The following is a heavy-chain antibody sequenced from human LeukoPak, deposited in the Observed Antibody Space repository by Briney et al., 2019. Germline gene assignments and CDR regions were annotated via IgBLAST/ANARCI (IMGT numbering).Heavy chain of an antibody. J-gene: IGHJ4*02. Sequence: ASVKVSRKASGYTFTGYYMHWVRQAPGQGLEWMGWINPNSGGTNYAQKFQGRVTMTRDTSISTAYMELSRLRSDDTAVYYCARGNYDILTGYVDYWGQGTLVTVSS. CDR3: ARGNYDILTGYVDY. D-gene: IGHD3-9*01. CDR1: GYTFTGYY. V-gene: IGHV1-2*02. CDR2: INPNSGGT.